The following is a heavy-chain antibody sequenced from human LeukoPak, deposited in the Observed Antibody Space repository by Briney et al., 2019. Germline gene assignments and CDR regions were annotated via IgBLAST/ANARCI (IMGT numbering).Heavy chain of an antibody. V-gene: IGHV3-21*01. Sequence: GGSLRLSCAASGFTVSSNYMGWVRQAPGKGLEWVSSISGSSSYIYYADSMKGRFTISRDNGKNSLYLQMNSLRAEDTAVYFCARGSSNVAARNNWFDPWGQGTLVTVSS. CDR3: ARGSSNVAARNNWFDP. D-gene: IGHD6-6*01. J-gene: IGHJ5*02. CDR2: ISGSSSYI. CDR1: GFTVSSNY.